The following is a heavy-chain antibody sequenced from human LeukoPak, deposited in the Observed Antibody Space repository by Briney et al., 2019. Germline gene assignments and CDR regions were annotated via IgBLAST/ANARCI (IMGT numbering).Heavy chain of an antibody. CDR1: GGSFSGYY. J-gene: IGHJ4*02. V-gene: IGHV4-34*01. Sequence: SETLSLTCAVYGGSFSGYYWSWIRQPPGKGLEWIGEINHSGSTNYNPSLKSRVTISVDTSKSQFSLKLSSVTAADTAVYYCARGEDCSSTSCYIDYWGQGTLVTVSS. CDR2: INHSGST. CDR3: ARGEDCSSTSCYIDY. D-gene: IGHD2-2*02.